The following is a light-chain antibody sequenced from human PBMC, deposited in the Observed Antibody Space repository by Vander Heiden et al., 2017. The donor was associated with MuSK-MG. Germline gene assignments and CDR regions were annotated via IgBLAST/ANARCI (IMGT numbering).Light chain of an antibody. CDR1: QSVSSKY. CDR2: GAS. J-gene: IGKJ4*01. V-gene: IGKV3-20*01. CDR3: QQDGRSLT. Sequence: ETVLTQSPGTLSLSPGERATLSCRASQSVSSKYLDWYQQKPGQPPRLLIFGASHRANGIPDRFSGSGSGTDFSLTSSRLEPEDFAVYYWQQDGRSLTFGGGTKVEIK.